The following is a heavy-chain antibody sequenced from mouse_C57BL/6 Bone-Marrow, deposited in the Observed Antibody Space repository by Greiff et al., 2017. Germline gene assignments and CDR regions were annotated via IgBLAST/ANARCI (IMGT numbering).Heavy chain of an antibody. D-gene: IGHD6-1*02. J-gene: IGHJ3*01. V-gene: IGHV1-78*01. CDR3: ARGRQLRGFAY. CDR2: IYPRDGST. CDR1: GYTFTDHT. Sequence: AQRVESDAELVKPGASVKISCKVSGYTFTDHTIHWMKQRPEQGLEWIGYIYPRDGSTKYNEKFKGKATLTADKSSSTAYMQLNSLTSEDSAVYFCARGRQLRGFAYWGQGTLVTVSA.